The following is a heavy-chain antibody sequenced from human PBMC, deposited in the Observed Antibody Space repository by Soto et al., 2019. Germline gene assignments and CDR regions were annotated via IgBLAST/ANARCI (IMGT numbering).Heavy chain of an antibody. CDR1: GSTFSTYA. V-gene: IGHV3-23*01. CDR2: ISGSGTIT. D-gene: IGHD3-10*01. Sequence: PGGSLRLSCAASGSTFSTYAMSWVRQAPGKGLEWISTISGSGTITHYADSVKGRFTISRDNSKNTLYLQMNSPRADDTAVYYCAARAPPITYGMDVWGQGTTVTVSS. CDR3: AARAPPITYGMDV. J-gene: IGHJ6*02.